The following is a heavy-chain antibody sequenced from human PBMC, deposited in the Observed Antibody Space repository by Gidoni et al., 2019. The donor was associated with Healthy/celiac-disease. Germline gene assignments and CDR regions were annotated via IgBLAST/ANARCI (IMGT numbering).Heavy chain of an antibody. CDR3: AKDTTSDGYDAFDI. CDR1: ASTVADYA. J-gene: IGHJ3*02. Sequence: EVQLVVSGGGVVQTGRSLRLSCAVSASTVADYAMHWVRQAPGKGVEWVSGISWNSGSIGYADAVKGRFTISRDNAKNSLYLQMNSLRAEDTALYYCAKDTTSDGYDAFDIWGQGTMVTVSS. V-gene: IGHV3-9*01. D-gene: IGHD3-22*01. CDR2: ISWNSGSI.